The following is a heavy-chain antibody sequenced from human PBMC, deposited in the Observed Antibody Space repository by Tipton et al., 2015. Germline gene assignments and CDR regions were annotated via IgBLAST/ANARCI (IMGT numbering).Heavy chain of an antibody. CDR1: GFTFSTYG. J-gene: IGHJ4*02. Sequence: LRLSCATSGFTFSTYGMHWVRQAPGKGLEWVAVMWYDGSHKYYADSVKGRFSISRDNSKNTLYLQMNSLRDEDTAVYYCARTGYCSRGSCSFNYFDFWGQGTLVTASS. D-gene: IGHD2-15*01. CDR2: MWYDGSHK. V-gene: IGHV3-33*01. CDR3: ARTGYCSRGSCSFNYFDF.